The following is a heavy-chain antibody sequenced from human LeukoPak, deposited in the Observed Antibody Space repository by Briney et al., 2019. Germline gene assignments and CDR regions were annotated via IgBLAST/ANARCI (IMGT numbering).Heavy chain of an antibody. CDR1: GGSISSGGYY. V-gene: IGHV4-30-2*01. CDR3: ARTMVRGVITYYYYGMDV. CDR2: IYHSGST. D-gene: IGHD3-10*01. J-gene: IGHJ6*02. Sequence: SQTLSLTCTVSGGSISSGGYYWSWIRQPPGKGLEWIGYIYHSGSTYYNPSLKSRVTISVDTSKNQFSLKLSSVTAADTAVYYCARTMVRGVITYYYYGMDVWGQGTTVTVSS.